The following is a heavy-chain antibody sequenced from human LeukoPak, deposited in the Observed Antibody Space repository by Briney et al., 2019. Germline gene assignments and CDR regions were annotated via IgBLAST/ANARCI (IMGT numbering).Heavy chain of an antibody. Sequence: PSETLSLTCSVSGGSISGTTHNWGWIRQPPGKGLEWIATIYYSESTKKSPSLKSRVTISLDTSRNQFSLKLSSVTAADTAVYYCARQGSSSWYGWYFDLWGRGSLVTVS. CDR3: ARQGSSSWYGWYFDL. V-gene: IGHV4-39*01. CDR1: GGSISGTTHN. D-gene: IGHD6-13*01. J-gene: IGHJ2*01. CDR2: IYYSEST.